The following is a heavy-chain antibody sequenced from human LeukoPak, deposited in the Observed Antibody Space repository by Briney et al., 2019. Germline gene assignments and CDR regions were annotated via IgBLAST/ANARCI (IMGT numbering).Heavy chain of an antibody. J-gene: IGHJ5*02. CDR2: ISGSGGST. Sequence: PGGSLRLSCAASGFTFSSYWMHWVRQTPGKGLEWVSAISGSGGSTYYADSVKGRFTISRDNSKNTLYLQMNSLRAEDTAVYYCATPSVVPTYYYDSSGYYHAWGQGTLVTVSS. CDR3: ATPSVVPTYYYDSSGYYHA. D-gene: IGHD3-22*01. CDR1: GFTFSSYW. V-gene: IGHV3-23*01.